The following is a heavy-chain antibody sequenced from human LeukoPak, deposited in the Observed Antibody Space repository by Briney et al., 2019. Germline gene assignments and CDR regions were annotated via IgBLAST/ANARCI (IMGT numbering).Heavy chain of an antibody. CDR1: GYTFTSYG. J-gene: IGHJ4*02. V-gene: IGHV1-18*01. Sequence: GASVKVSCKASGYTFTSYGISWVRQAPGQGLEWMGWISAYNGNTNYAQKLQGRVTMTTDTSTSTAYMELRSLRSDDTAVYYCARFCGWDLSGSYCYFDYWGQGTLVTVSS. CDR3: ARFCGWDLSGSYCYFDY. D-gene: IGHD1-26*01. CDR2: ISAYNGNT.